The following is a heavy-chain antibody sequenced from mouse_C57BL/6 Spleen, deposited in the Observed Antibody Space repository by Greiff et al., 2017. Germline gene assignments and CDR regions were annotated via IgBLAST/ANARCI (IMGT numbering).Heavy chain of an antibody. CDR3: ERSNTTVVGDY. J-gene: IGHJ2*01. Sequence: VQLVESGPELVKPGASVKISCKASGYAFSSSWMNWVKQRPGKGLEWIGRIYPGDGDTNYNGKFKGKATLTADKSSSTAYMQLSSLTSEDSAVYFCERSNTTVVGDYWGQGTTLTVSS. CDR1: GYAFSSSW. V-gene: IGHV1-82*01. CDR2: IYPGDGDT. D-gene: IGHD1-1*01.